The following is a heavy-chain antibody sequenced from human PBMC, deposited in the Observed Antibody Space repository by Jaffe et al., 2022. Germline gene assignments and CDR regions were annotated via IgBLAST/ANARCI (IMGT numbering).Heavy chain of an antibody. CDR2: IRSKAYGGTT. Sequence: EVQLVESGGGLVQPGRSLRLSCTASGFTFGDYAMSWFRQAPGKGLEWVGFIRSKAYGGTTEYAASVKGRFTISRDDSKSIAYLQMNSLKTEDTAVYYCTLTRWCMLIRGGCWFDPWGQGTLVTVSS. J-gene: IGHJ5*02. D-gene: IGHD2-8*02. V-gene: IGHV3-49*03. CDR1: GFTFGDYA. CDR3: TLTRWCMLIRGGCWFDP.